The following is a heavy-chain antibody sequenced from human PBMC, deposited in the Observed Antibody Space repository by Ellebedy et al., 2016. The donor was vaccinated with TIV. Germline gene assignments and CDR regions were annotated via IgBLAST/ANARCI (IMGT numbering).Heavy chain of an antibody. J-gene: IGHJ6*02. CDR2: IDQGGNAK. CDR1: GFIFSDCW. D-gene: IGHD5-12*01. Sequence: PGGSLRLSCAASGFIFSDCWMTWVRRAPGKGLEFVANIDQGGNAKHYVDSVKGRFTISRDNAKNSLFMQMNNLRAEDTAVYYCARTGYGYHGMDVWGQGTTVSVSS. CDR3: ARTGYGYHGMDV. V-gene: IGHV3-7*03.